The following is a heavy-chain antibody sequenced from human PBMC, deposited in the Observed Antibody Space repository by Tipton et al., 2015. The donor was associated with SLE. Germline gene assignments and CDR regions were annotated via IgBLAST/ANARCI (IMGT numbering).Heavy chain of an antibody. Sequence: TLSLTCTVSGGSISSSSYYWGWIRQPPGKGLEWIGSIYYSGSTNYNPSLKSRVTISVDTSKNQFSLKLSSVTAADTAVYYCARGGGSYRPFDYWGQGTLVTVSS. CDR3: ARGGGSYRPFDY. J-gene: IGHJ4*02. CDR1: GGSISSSSYY. D-gene: IGHD1-26*01. V-gene: IGHV4-39*07. CDR2: IYYSGST.